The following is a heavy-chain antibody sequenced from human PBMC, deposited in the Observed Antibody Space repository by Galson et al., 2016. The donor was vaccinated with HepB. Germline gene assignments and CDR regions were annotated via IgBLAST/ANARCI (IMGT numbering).Heavy chain of an antibody. CDR2: ISTFNGKT. D-gene: IGHD1-7*01. J-gene: IGHJ4*02. V-gene: IGHV1-18*01. CDR3: ARDFRPGTDDLDY. CDR1: GYTFTSYG. Sequence: SVKVSCKASGYTFTSYGINWVRQAPGQGLEWMGWISTFNGKTNYAQKLQGRVIMATDTSTSTAYMELRSLRSDDTVVYYCARDFRPGTDDLDYWGQGTLVTVSS.